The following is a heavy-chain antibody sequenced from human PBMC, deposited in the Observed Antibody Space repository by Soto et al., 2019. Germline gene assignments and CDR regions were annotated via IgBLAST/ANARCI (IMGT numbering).Heavy chain of an antibody. J-gene: IGHJ6*02. CDR3: AKDLHLGVVNMDGMDV. Sequence: QVQLVESGGGVVQPGRSLRLSCAASGFTFSSYGMHGVRQAPGKGLAWVAVISYDGSNKYYADSVKGRFTISRDNSKNTLYLQMNSLRAEDTAVYYCAKDLHLGVVNMDGMDVWGQGTTVTVSS. D-gene: IGHD3-3*01. CDR1: GFTFSSYG. CDR2: ISYDGSNK. V-gene: IGHV3-30*18.